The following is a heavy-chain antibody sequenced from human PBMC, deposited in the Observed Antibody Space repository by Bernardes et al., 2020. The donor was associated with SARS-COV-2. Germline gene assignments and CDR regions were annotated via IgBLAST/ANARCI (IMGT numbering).Heavy chain of an antibody. CDR2: IYRAAGT. CDR1: GFTVSRKD. J-gene: IGHJ6*02. D-gene: IGHD2-15*01. V-gene: IGHV3-66*02. Sequence: RGSLRLSCAASGFTVSRKDMSRVRQAPGKGLEWILVIYRAAGTYYADFEMGQFTLSRDNSKNTLNLQMDSLRTEDTAVYYCARAPTEYCSGEGCYSHVDYFYYGMDVWGQGTTVTVSS. CDR3: ARAPTEYCSGEGCYSHVDYFYYGMDV.